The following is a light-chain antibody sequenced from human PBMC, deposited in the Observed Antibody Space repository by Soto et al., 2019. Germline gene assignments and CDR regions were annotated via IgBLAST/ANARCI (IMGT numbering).Light chain of an antibody. J-gene: IGLJ2*01. V-gene: IGLV1-51*02. CDR1: SSNIGKNY. CDR3: GTWDSSLRSVV. CDR2: END. Sequence: QSVLTQAPSVSAAPGQKVTISCSGSSSNIGKNYVSWYHQLPGTAPKLLIYENDKRPSGIPHRFSGSKSGTSATLGITGLQTGDEADYYCGTWDSSLRSVVFGGGTKLTVL.